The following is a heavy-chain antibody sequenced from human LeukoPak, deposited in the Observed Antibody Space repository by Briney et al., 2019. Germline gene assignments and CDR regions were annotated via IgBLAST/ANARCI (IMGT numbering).Heavy chain of an antibody. D-gene: IGHD6-13*01. Sequence: GGSLRLSCAASEFTFSSYNMNWVRQAPGKGLEWVSSISSSSSYIYYADSVKGRFTISRDNAKNSLYLQMNSLRAEDTAVYYCARVRQQLVRLLGRDTTYYYYYYMDVWGKGTTVTVSS. CDR3: ARVRQQLVRLLGRDTTYYYYYYMDV. J-gene: IGHJ6*03. CDR2: ISSSSSYI. CDR1: EFTFSSYN. V-gene: IGHV3-21*01.